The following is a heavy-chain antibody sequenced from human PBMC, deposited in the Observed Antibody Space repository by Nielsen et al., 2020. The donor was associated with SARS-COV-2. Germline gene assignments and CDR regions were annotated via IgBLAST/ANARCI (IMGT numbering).Heavy chain of an antibody. CDR3: ARILGYCSGGSCYSDY. Sequence: VRQMPGKGLEWVSSISSSSSYIYYADSVKGRFTISRDNAKNSLYLQMNSLRAEDTAVYYCARILGYCSGGSCYSDYWGQGTLVTVSS. CDR2: ISSSSSYI. D-gene: IGHD2-15*01. V-gene: IGHV3-21*01. J-gene: IGHJ4*02.